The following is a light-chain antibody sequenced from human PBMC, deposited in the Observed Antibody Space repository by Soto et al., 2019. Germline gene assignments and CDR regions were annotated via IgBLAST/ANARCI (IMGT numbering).Light chain of an antibody. CDR1: SSDVGTYNL. V-gene: IGLV2-23*02. Sequence: QSALTQPASVSGSPGQSITISCTGSSSDVGTYNLVSWYQQHPVKAPKLMIYEVSKRPSGVSNRFSGSKSGNTASLTISGLQADDEADYYCSSYASGSTHVFGTGTKVTVL. CDR2: EVS. J-gene: IGLJ1*01. CDR3: SSYASGSTHV.